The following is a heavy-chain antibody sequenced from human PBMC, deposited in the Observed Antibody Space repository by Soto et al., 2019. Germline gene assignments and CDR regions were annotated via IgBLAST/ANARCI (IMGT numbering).Heavy chain of an antibody. V-gene: IGHV1-18*01. CDR1: GHTFTSYG. Sequence: QVQLVQSGAEVKKPGASVKVSCKASGHTFTSYGFSWVRQAPGQGLEWMGWISIYNGNTNYAQKFQGRVTMTTDTSTSTAYMELRSLRSDDTAVSFCARVTRDVPAPGNFDYWGQGTLVTVSS. CDR3: ARVTRDVPAPGNFDY. CDR2: ISIYNGNT. D-gene: IGHD7-27*01. J-gene: IGHJ4*02.